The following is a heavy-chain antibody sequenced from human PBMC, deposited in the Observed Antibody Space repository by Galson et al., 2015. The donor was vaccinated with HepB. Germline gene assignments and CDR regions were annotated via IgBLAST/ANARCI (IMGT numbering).Heavy chain of an antibody. Sequence: SLRLSCAASGFTFNKYWMSWVRQAPGKGLEWLANIKHDGGEKYYVDSVRGRFTISRDNAKNSPYLQMNSLRVEDAAMYYCARDAWRVLDFWGQGTMVAVSS. V-gene: IGHV3-7*01. D-gene: IGHD1-1*01. CDR3: ARDAWRVLDF. J-gene: IGHJ3*01. CDR2: IKHDGGEK. CDR1: GFTFNKYW.